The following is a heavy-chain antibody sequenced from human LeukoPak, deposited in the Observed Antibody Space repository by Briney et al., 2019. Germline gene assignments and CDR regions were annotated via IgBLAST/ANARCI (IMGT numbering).Heavy chain of an antibody. CDR2: ISVYNGNT. CDR1: GYIFTSYD. J-gene: IGHJ4*02. CDR3: ARSYGPGLDY. V-gene: IGHV1-18*04. D-gene: IGHD3-10*01. Sequence: ASVKVSCKASGYIFTSYDISWVRQAPGQGLEWMGWISVYNGNTNCAQKLQGRVTMTTDTSTSTAYMELRSLRSDDTAVYYCARSYGPGLDYWGRGTLVTVSS.